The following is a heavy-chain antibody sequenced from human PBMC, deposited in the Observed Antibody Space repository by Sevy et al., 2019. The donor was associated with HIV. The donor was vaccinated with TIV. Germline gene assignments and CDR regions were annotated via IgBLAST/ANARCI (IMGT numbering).Heavy chain of an antibody. D-gene: IGHD1-26*01. CDR3: EGQNAWGRGYS. CDR1: GGSITSLY. CDR2: IYYNGHI. V-gene: IGHV4-59*08. Sequence: SETLSLTCTVSGGSITSLYWNWIRQPPGKGLEWIANIYYNGHINYNPYLKSRVTLSLDTSKNQVTLRLSSVPAADTAIQYCEGQNAWGRGYSWGQGTLGTVSS. J-gene: IGHJ4*02.